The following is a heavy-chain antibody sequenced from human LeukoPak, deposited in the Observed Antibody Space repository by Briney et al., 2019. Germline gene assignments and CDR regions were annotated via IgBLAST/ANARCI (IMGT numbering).Heavy chain of an antibody. CDR2: IYYSGST. Sequence: SETLSLTCTVSGGSISSGGYYWSWIRQHPGKGLEWIGYIYYSGSTYYNPSLKSRVTISVDTSKNQFSLKLSSVTAADTAAYYCARDGGRACTGGSCSPLGFDYWGQGTLVTVSS. D-gene: IGHD2-15*01. J-gene: IGHJ4*02. CDR3: ARDGGRACTGGSCSPLGFDY. CDR1: GGSISSGGYY. V-gene: IGHV4-31*03.